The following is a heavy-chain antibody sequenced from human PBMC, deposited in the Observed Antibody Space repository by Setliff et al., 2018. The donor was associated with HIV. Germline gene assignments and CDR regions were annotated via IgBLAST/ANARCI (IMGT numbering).Heavy chain of an antibody. J-gene: IGHJ4*02. Sequence: KPSETLSLTCTVSGPPIAIGSYYWTWIRQPAGRGLEWIGHISASGNTKYSPTLQSRVTLSVNPSNNQFSLNLTPVTAADTAVYYCARRKSGSSYRFFNYWGLGSLVTVSS. CDR3: ARRKSGSSYRFFNY. V-gene: IGHV4-61*09. CDR2: ISASGNT. D-gene: IGHD3-16*02. CDR1: GPPIAIGSYY.